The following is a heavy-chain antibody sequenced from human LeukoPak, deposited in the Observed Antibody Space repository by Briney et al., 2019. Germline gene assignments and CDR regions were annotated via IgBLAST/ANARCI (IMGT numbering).Heavy chain of an antibody. D-gene: IGHD6-19*01. V-gene: IGHV3-48*03. J-gene: IGHJ5*02. CDR2: ISSSGSTV. CDR1: GFTFRNYE. Sequence: GGSLRLPCAASGFTFRNYEMNWVRQAPEKGLEWVSYISSSGSTVYYADSVNGRFTISRDNAKNSLYLQMNSLRAEDTALYYCARGPSVGSGWSPDLWGQGTLVTVSS. CDR3: ARGPSVGSGWSPDL.